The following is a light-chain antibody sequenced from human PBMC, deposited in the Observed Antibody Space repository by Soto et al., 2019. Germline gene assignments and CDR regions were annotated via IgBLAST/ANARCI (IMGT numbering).Light chain of an antibody. CDR1: QSISSY. V-gene: IGKV1-39*01. Sequence: GDRVTITCRASQSISSYLNWYQQKPGKAPKLLIYAASSLQSGVPSRFSGSGSGTDFTLTISSLQPEDFATYYCKQSYSTPPITFGQGTRLEIK. J-gene: IGKJ5*01. CDR2: AAS. CDR3: KQSYSTPPIT.